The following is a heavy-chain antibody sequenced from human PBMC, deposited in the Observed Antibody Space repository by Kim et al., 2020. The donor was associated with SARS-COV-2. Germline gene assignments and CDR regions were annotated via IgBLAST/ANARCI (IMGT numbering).Heavy chain of an antibody. J-gene: IGHJ6*02. CDR1: GYTFTSYY. CDR2: INPSGGST. CDR3: ARDRIVVVLGSKADYYYYGMDV. D-gene: IGHD2-21*01. V-gene: IGHV1-46*01. Sequence: ASVKVSCKASGYTFTSYYMHWVRQAPGQGLEWMGIINPSGGSTSYAQKFQGRVTMTRDTSTSTVYMELSSLRSEDTAVYYCARDRIVVVLGSKADYYYYGMDVWGQGTTVTVSS.